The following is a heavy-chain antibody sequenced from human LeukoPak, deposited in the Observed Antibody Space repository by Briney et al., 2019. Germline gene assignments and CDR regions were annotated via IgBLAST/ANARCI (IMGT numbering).Heavy chain of an antibody. CDR1: GFTFSSYD. Sequence: GGSLRLSCAASGFTFSSYDMHWVRQATGKGLEWVSAIGTAGDTYYPGSVKGRFTISRENAKISLYLQMNSLRAGDTAVYYCARGGSPTYYYDSSGYHSRLSEVYYYYGMDVWGQGTTVTVSS. D-gene: IGHD3-22*01. CDR2: IGTAGDT. CDR3: ARGGSPTYYYDSSGYHSRLSEVYYYYGMDV. V-gene: IGHV3-13*01. J-gene: IGHJ6*02.